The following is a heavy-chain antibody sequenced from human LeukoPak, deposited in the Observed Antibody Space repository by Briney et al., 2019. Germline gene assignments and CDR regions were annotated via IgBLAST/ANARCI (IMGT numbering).Heavy chain of an antibody. V-gene: IGHV3-23*01. Sequence: PGGSLRLSCAAFGFTFSNYAMSWVRQAPGKGLEWVSGLSGSGHSTYYADSVKGRFTISRDNSKNTLYLQMNSLRAEDTAVYYCARRGYYDSSGYFDYWGQGTLVTVSS. J-gene: IGHJ4*02. CDR3: ARRGYYDSSGYFDY. D-gene: IGHD3-22*01. CDR2: LSGSGHST. CDR1: GFTFSNYA.